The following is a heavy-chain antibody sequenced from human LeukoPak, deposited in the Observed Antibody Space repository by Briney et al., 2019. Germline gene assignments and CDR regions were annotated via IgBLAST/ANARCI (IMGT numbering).Heavy chain of an antibody. CDR1: GGSISSYY. V-gene: IGHV4-59*01. J-gene: IGHJ6*02. CDR3: ARDLTTVTKGMDV. D-gene: IGHD4-17*01. CDR2: IYYSGST. Sequence: SETLSLTCTVSGGSISSYYWSWIRQPPGKGLEWIGYIYYSGSTNYNPSLKSRVTISVDTSKNQFSVSLKSVTAADTAVYFCARDLTTVTKGMDVWGQGTTVTVSS.